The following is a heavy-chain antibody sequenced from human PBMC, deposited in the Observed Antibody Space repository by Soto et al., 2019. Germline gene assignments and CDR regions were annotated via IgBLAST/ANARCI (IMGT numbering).Heavy chain of an antibody. V-gene: IGHV3-48*01. CDR1: GFTFSTYS. CDR2: ITGSSSTI. Sequence: GGSLRLSCTASGFTFSTYSMNWVRQAPGKGLEWVSYITGSSSTIYYADSVKGRFTISRDNAKNSLYLQMNSLRAEDTAVYYCARGIEAYFDYWGQGTLVTVSS. CDR3: ARGIEAYFDY. D-gene: IGHD6-6*01. J-gene: IGHJ4*02.